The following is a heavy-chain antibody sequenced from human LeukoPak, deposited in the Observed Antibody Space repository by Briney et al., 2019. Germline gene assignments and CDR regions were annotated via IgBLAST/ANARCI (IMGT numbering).Heavy chain of an antibody. Sequence: SVKVSCKASGGTFSSYAISWVRQAPGPGLEWMGGIIPIFGTANYAQKFQGRVTITADESTSTAYMELSSLRSEDTAVYYCARSRYFDWLRDFDIWGQGTMVTVSS. CDR1: GGTFSSYA. V-gene: IGHV1-69*01. D-gene: IGHD3-9*01. CDR2: IIPIFGTA. J-gene: IGHJ3*02. CDR3: ARSRYFDWLRDFDI.